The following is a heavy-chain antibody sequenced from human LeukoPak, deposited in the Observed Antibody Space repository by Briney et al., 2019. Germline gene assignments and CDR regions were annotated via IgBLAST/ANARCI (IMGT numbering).Heavy chain of an antibody. CDR3: ARYYYDSSGYRIDY. Sequence: SETLSLTCAVYGGSFSGYYWSWIRQPPGKGLEWIGEINHSGSTNYNPSLKSRVTISVDTSKNQFSLNLSSLTAADTAVYYCARYYYDSSGYRIDYWGQGTLVTVSS. V-gene: IGHV4-34*01. CDR2: INHSGST. D-gene: IGHD3-22*01. CDR1: GGSFSGYY. J-gene: IGHJ4*02.